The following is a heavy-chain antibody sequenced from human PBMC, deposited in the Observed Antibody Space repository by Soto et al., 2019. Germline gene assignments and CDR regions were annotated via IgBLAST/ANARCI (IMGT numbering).Heavy chain of an antibody. Sequence: QMQLVQSGAEVKKPGASVKVSCKASGYTFTSYQIHWVRQAPGQGLEGMGIINPSGGRITYAPRFQGIVMMTRDTSTNTVYMELRSLRSEDTAVYYCALDVPPTTTGVGPSYTMDVWGQGTTVTVSS. CDR1: GYTFTSYQ. D-gene: IGHD3-3*01. CDR2: INPSGGRI. CDR3: ALDVPPTTTGVGPSYTMDV. J-gene: IGHJ6*02. V-gene: IGHV1-46*01.